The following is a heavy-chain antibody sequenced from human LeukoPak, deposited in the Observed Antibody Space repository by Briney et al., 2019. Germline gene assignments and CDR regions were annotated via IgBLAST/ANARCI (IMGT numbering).Heavy chain of an antibody. J-gene: IGHJ4*02. CDR1: GGSFRIYA. D-gene: IGHD3-9*01. V-gene: IGHV1-69*01. Sequence: ASVKVSCTASGGSFRIYATSWVRQALGQGLEWMGGITPIFGTTKYAQKFQGRVTITADEITSTVYMELSSLRSEDTAVYYCATGKHYDILTGLVFDYWGQGTLVTVSS. CDR2: ITPIFGTT. CDR3: ATGKHYDILTGLVFDY.